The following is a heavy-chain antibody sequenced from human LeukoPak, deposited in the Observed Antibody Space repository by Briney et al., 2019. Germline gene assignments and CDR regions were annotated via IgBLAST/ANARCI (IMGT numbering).Heavy chain of an antibody. J-gene: IGHJ4*02. CDR2: IWYDGSNI. D-gene: IGHD3-22*01. V-gene: IGHV3-33*08. Sequence: SGGSLRLSCAASGFAVSSYGMHWVRQAPGKGLDWVAVIWYDGSNIYHGDSVKGRFTVSRDNSKNTLYLQMNSLRAEDTAVYYCARARNDYDSSGFSTLDYWGQGTLVTVSS. CDR1: GFAVSSYG. CDR3: ARARNDYDSSGFSTLDY.